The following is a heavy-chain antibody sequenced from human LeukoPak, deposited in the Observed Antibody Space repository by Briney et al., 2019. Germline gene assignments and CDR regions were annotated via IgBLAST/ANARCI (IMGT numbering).Heavy chain of an antibody. V-gene: IGHV3-74*01. CDR2: INSDGSIT. J-gene: IGHJ3*02. CDR3: MRSGWTGDAFDI. Sequence: GGSLRLSCAASGFTFRSYWMHWVRQAPGKGLVWVSRINSDGSITSDADSVKGRFTISRDNAKNTLFLQMNSLRVEDTAVYHCMRSGWTGDAFDIWGQGTMVTVSS. D-gene: IGHD6-19*01. CDR1: GFTFRSYW.